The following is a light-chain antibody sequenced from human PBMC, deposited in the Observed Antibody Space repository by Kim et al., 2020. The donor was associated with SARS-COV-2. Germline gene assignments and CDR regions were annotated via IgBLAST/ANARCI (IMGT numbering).Light chain of an antibody. V-gene: IGLV3-1*01. CDR1: KLGDKY. Sequence: SYELTQPPSVSVSLGQTASITCSGDKLGDKYACWYQQKPGQSPVLVIYQDSKRPSGIPERFSGSNSGNTATLTISGTQAMDEADYYCQAWDSSTPLYVFGTGTKVTVL. J-gene: IGLJ1*01. CDR3: QAWDSSTPLYV. CDR2: QDS.